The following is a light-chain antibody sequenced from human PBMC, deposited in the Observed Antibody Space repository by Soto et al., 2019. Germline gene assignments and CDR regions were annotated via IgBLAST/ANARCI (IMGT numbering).Light chain of an antibody. CDR1: ETISTN. Sequence: EIVLTQSPATLSVSPGERATLYFRATETISTNLAWFQRKPGQPPRLLIYGSSTRATGVPDRFSGSGSGTEFTLIISSLQSEDVALYYCQQYSNWPPAITFGQGTRLENK. CDR2: GSS. CDR3: QQYSNWPPAIT. J-gene: IGKJ5*01. V-gene: IGKV3-15*01.